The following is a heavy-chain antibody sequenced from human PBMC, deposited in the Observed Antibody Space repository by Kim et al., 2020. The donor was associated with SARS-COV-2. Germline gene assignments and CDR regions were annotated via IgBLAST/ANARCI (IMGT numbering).Heavy chain of an antibody. J-gene: IGHJ6*02. CDR3: AKDGGYCSSTSCYVGYYYYGMDV. V-gene: IGHV3-43*02. CDR1: GFTFDDYA. CDR2: ISRDGGST. Sequence: GGSLRLSCAASGFTFDDYAMHWVRQAPGKGLEWVSLISRDGGSTYYADSVKGRFTISRDNSKNSLYLQMNSLRTEDTALYYCAKDGGYCSSTSCYVGYYYYGMDVWGQGTTVTVPS. D-gene: IGHD2-2*01.